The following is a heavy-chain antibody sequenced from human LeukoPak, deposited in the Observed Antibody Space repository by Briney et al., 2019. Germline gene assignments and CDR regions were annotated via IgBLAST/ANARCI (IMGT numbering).Heavy chain of an antibody. J-gene: IGHJ4*02. Sequence: ASVKVSCKASRYTFTSYGISWVRQAPGQGLEWMGWISAHNGNTNYAQKLQGRVTMTTDTSTSTAYMELRSLRSDDTAVYYCARVDCSGGSCYSDFDYWGQGTLVTVYS. CDR2: ISAHNGNT. CDR1: RYTFTSYG. D-gene: IGHD2-15*01. CDR3: ARVDCSGGSCYSDFDY. V-gene: IGHV1-18*01.